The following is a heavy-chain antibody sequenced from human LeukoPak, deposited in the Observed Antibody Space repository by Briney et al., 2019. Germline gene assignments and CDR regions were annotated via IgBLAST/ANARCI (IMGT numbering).Heavy chain of an antibody. J-gene: IGHJ6*03. CDR3: AKGGIKDYYYMDV. CDR1: GFTFSSYW. CDR2: ISGSGGST. D-gene: IGHD3-10*01. Sequence: PGGSLRLSCAASGFTFSSYWMSWVRQAPGKGLEWVSAISGSGGSTYYADSVKGRFTISRDNSKNTLYLQMNSLRAEDTAVYYCAKGGIKDYYYMDVWGKGTTVTVSS. V-gene: IGHV3-23*01.